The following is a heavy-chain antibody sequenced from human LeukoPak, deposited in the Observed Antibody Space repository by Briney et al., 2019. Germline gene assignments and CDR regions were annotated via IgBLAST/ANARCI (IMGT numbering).Heavy chain of an antibody. D-gene: IGHD2-15*01. CDR3: ARLTRYCSGGSCYSLSPYYYYYMDV. V-gene: IGHV4-39*07. CDR2: IYYSGST. CDR1: GFTFSSYE. Sequence: GSLRLSCTASGFTFSSYEMNWIRQPPGKGLEWIGSIYYSGSTYYNPSLKSRVTISVDTSKNQFSLKLSSVTAADTAVYYCARLTRYCSGGSCYSLSPYYYYYMDVWGKGTTVTISS. J-gene: IGHJ6*03.